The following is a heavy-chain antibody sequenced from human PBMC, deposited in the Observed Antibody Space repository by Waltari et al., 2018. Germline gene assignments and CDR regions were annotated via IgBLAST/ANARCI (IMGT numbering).Heavy chain of an antibody. CDR2: IYYSGST. CDR3: ARDSSGFNWFDP. CDR1: GGSISSYS. Sequence: QVQLQESGPGLVKPSETLSLTCNVSGGSISSYSWRWIRQPPGRGLEWIGYIYYSGSTNYNPSLKSRVTISVDTSKNQFSLKLSSVTAADTAVYYCARDSSGFNWFDPWGQGILVTVSS. J-gene: IGHJ5*02. D-gene: IGHD6-19*01. V-gene: IGHV4-59*01.